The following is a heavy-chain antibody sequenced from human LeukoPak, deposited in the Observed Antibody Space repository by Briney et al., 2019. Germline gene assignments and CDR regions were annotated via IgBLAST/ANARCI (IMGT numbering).Heavy chain of an antibody. J-gene: IGHJ4*02. Sequence: GGSLRLSCAASGFTFSSYAMSWVRQAPGKGLEWVSAISGSGGSTYYADSVKGRFTISRDNSKNTLYLQMNSLRAEDTAVYYCAKCDAPYYVLYHFDYWGQGTLVTVSS. CDR3: AKCDAPYYVLYHFDY. CDR1: GFTFSSYA. D-gene: IGHD3-10*02. CDR2: ISGSGGST. V-gene: IGHV3-23*01.